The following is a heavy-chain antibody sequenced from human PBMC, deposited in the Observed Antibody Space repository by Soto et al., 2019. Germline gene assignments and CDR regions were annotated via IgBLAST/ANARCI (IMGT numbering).Heavy chain of an antibody. J-gene: IGHJ5*02. Sequence: GGSMSLSCAASGLNSGVIFRSYSMRWVRQAPGKGLEWVSYISGSSNTIYYADSVKGRFTVSRDNAKNSLYLQMNSLRAEDTAVYYCARQTANYDYCSNYYENCFDPWGQGTLVTVSS. V-gene: IGHV3-48*04. CDR2: ISGSSNTI. CDR1: GLNSGVIFRSYS. D-gene: IGHD3-3*01. CDR3: ARQTANYDYCSNYYENCFDP.